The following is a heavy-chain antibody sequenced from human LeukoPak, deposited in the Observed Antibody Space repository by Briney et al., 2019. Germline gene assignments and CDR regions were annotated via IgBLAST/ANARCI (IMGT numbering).Heavy chain of an antibody. Sequence: PSETLSLTCTVSGGSISSSSYYWGWIRQPPGKGLEWIGSIYHSGSTYYNPSLKSRVTISVDTSKNQFSLKLSSVTAADTAVYYCARGYYYDSSGYYGVWGQGTLVTVSS. V-gene: IGHV4-39*07. J-gene: IGHJ4*02. CDR2: IYHSGST. D-gene: IGHD3-22*01. CDR3: ARGYYYDSSGYYGV. CDR1: GGSISSSSYY.